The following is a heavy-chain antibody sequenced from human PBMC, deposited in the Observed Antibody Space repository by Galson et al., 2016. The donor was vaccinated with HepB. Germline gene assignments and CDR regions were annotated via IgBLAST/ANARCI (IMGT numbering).Heavy chain of an antibody. CDR2: IYPADSDT. Sequence: QSGAEVKKPGESLKISCKGSGYNFAIYWIGWVRQTPGKGLEWMGNIYPADSDTRYSPSFQGQVTISADRSISTAYLQWSSLRASDTAIYYCARRGGWDPVLDAFDIWGQGKVVTVSS. D-gene: IGHD2-15*01. J-gene: IGHJ3*02. V-gene: IGHV5-51*03. CDR3: ARRGGWDPVLDAFDI. CDR1: GYNFAIYW.